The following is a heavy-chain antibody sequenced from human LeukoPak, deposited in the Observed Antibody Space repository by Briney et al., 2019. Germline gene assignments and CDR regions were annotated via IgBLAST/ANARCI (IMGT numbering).Heavy chain of an antibody. CDR3: AKDRVGSSWYVAPIFDY. Sequence: GGSLRLSCAASGFTFSSYAMRWVRQAPGQGLEWVSAISGSSGGTYYADSVKGRFTISRDNSKDTLYLQMNSLRAEDTAVYYCAKDRVGSSWYVAPIFDYWGQGTLVTVSS. D-gene: IGHD6-13*01. CDR1: GFTFSSYA. CDR2: ISGSSGGT. V-gene: IGHV3-23*01. J-gene: IGHJ4*02.